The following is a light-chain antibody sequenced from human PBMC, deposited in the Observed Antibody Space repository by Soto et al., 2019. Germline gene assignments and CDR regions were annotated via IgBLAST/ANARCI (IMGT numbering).Light chain of an antibody. CDR2: EVS. J-gene: IGLJ2*01. CDR1: SSDVGGYNF. Sequence: QSALTQPPSASGSPGQSVTISCTGTSSDVGGYNFVSWYQQHPGKAPKLMIYEVSERPSGVPDRFSGSKSGNTASLTVSGLQAEDEADYYCSSYAGSNIVVFGGGPKLNVL. V-gene: IGLV2-8*01. CDR3: SSYAGSNIVV.